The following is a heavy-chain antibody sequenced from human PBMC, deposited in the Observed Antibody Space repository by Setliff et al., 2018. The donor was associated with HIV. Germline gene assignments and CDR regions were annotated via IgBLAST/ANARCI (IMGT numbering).Heavy chain of an antibody. CDR2: IFHSGST. V-gene: IGHV4-30-2*01. CDR3: ARIPQLLDYAMDV. J-gene: IGHJ6*02. D-gene: IGHD2-2*01. CDR1: GGSISSGGYS. Sequence: SETLSLTCAVSGGSISSGGYSWSWIRQPPGKGLEWIGYIFHSGSTYYNPSLKSRVTISVDRSRNQFSLNVTSVTATDTAVYYCARIPQLLDYAMDVWGQVTTVTVSS.